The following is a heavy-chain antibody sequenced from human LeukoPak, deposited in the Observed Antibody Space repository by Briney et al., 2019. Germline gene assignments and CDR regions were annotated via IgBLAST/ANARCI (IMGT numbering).Heavy chain of an antibody. CDR2: IYYSGST. CDR3: ARRYYDSSDSYSFDY. Sequence: SETLSLTCTVSGGSISSYYWSWIRQPPGKGLEWIGYIYYSGSTNYNPSPKSRVTISVDTSKNQFSLKLSSVTAADTAVYYCARRYYDSSDSYSFDYWGQGTLVTVSS. D-gene: IGHD3-22*01. CDR1: GGSISSYY. V-gene: IGHV4-59*08. J-gene: IGHJ4*02.